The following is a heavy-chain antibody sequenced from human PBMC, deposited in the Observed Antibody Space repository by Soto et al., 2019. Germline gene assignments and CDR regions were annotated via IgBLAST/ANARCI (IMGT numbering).Heavy chain of an antibody. V-gene: IGHV3-33*03. D-gene: IGHD1-26*01. CDR2: IWSDGSHN. CDR1: GLTFSSYG. CDR3: ASAAGAYDN. Sequence: QVQLVESGGGVVQPGRSLRLSCAASGLTFSSYGMHWVRQAPGKGLEWVAVIWSDGSHNYYADSVKGRFTISSDNSKNTLNLQMNSQRVEDTAVYYCASAAGAYDNWGQGTLVTVSS. J-gene: IGHJ4*02.